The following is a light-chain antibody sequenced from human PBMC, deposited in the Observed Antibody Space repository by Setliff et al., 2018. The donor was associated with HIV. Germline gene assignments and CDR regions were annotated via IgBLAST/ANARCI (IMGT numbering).Light chain of an antibody. CDR3: QVWDSSSDHHV. V-gene: IGLV3-21*03. CDR2: DDN. J-gene: IGLJ1*01. Sequence: SSALTQPPTVSVAPGKTASITCGGNNIGSKSVPCYQQKPGQAPVLVVYDDNDRPSGIPERFSGSNSGNTATLTISRVEAGDEADYYCQVWDSSSDHHVFGTGTKVTVL. CDR1: NIGSKS.